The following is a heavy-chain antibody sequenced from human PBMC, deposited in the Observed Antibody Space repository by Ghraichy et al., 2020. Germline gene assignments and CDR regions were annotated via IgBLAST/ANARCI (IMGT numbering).Heavy chain of an antibody. CDR3: AKDEGYCRTSSCYSGYHGMDV. CDR1: GLTFNSYG. CDR2: ISYGGSET. J-gene: IGHJ6*02. D-gene: IGHD2-2*02. V-gene: IGHV3-30*18. Sequence: LSLTCAASGLTFNSYGMHWVRQAPDKGLEWVATISYGGSETYYADSVRGRFTISRDNSRNTLNLQMNSLRVDDTAVYYCAKDEGYCRTSSCYSGYHGMDVWGQGTTVTVSS.